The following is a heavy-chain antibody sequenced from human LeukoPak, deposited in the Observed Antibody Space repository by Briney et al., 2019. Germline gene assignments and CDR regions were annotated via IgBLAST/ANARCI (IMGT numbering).Heavy chain of an antibody. CDR2: IYYSGST. D-gene: IGHD3-10*01. CDR1: GGSICSFY. V-gene: IGHV4-59*08. CDR3: ARHPRSGSYYYYYYGMDV. J-gene: IGHJ6*02. Sequence: SETLSLTCTVSGGSICSFYWSWIRQPPGKGLEWIGYIYYSGSTNYNPSLKSRVTISVDTSKNQFSLKLSSVTAADTAVYYCARHPRSGSYYYYYYGMDVWGQGTTVTVSS.